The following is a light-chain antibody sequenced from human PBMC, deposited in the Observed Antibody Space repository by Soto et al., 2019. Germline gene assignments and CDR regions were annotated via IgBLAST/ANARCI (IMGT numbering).Light chain of an antibody. V-gene: IGLV4-69*02. CDR2: LNSDGSH. CDR1: SGHSNYA. Sequence: QPVLTQSPSASASLVASGKLTLTLSSGHSNYAIAWHQQQSEKGHRYLMKLNSDGSHGKGEEIPDRFSGSSAGAERYLTISSLRCEDEADYYCQTWGSGIVVFGGGTKLTVL. CDR3: QTWGSGIVV. J-gene: IGLJ2*01.